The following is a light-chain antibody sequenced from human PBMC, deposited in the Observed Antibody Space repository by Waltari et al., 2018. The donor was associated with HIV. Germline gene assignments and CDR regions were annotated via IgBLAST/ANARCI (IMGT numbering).Light chain of an antibody. CDR3: LLYYGGAYV. CDR1: TGAVTSGYY. CDR2: SPS. J-gene: IGLJ1*01. V-gene: IGLV7-43*01. Sequence: QTVVTQEPSLTVSPGGTVTLTCASSTGAVTSGYYPNWFQQKPGQAPRVLIYSPSNKHPWTPARFSGSLLGGKAALTLSGVQPEDEAEYYCLLYYGGAYVFGTGTKVTVL.